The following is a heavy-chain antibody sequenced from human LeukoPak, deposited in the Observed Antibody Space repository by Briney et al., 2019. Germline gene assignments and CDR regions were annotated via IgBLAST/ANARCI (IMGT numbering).Heavy chain of an antibody. CDR2: IYYSGST. V-gene: IGHV4-59*01. CDR3: AGAAISNYYYYYYMDV. D-gene: IGHD3-3*01. J-gene: IGHJ6*03. CDR1: GGSISSYY. Sequence: SETLSLTCTVSGGSISSYYWSWIRQPPGKGLEWIGYIYYSGSTNYNPSLKSRVTISVDTSKNQFSLKLSSVTAADTAVYYCAGAAISNYYYYYYMDVWGKGTTVTVSS.